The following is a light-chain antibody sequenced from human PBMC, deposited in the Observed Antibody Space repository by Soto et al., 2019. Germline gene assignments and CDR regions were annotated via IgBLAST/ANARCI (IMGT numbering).Light chain of an antibody. CDR2: DVS. J-gene: IGLJ1*01. Sequence: QSALTQPRSVSGSPGQSVTISCTGTSSDVGGYNYVSWYQQHPGKAPKVMIYDVSERPSGVPDRFSGSKSGNAASLTISGLQDEDEADYYCCSYAGSPTYVLGTGTKVTVL. CDR3: CSYAGSPTYV. CDR1: SSDVGGYNY. V-gene: IGLV2-11*01.